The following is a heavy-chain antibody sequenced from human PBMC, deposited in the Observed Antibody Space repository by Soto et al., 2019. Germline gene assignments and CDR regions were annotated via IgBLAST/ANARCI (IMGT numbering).Heavy chain of an antibody. CDR1: GYTFTYYH. D-gene: IGHD4-4*01. Sequence: QVQLVQSGAEVKKPGASVKVSCKTSGYTFTYYHIHWLRQAPGQGPEWMGKIYPSGGSTNYAPKFCGRVTMSMDTSTSTVYMELSSLRSDDTAMYYCARDAAFGNYAYNWFDPWGQGTLVTVSA. V-gene: IGHV1-46*01. J-gene: IGHJ5*02. CDR3: ARDAAFGNYAYNWFDP. CDR2: IYPSGGST.